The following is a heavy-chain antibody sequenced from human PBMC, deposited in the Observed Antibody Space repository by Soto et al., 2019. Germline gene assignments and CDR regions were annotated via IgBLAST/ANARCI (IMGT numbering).Heavy chain of an antibody. Sequence: ASETLSLTCTVSGDSLSSRSHFWSWIRQPPGKGLEWIGYIIYSGSSNYNPSFRSRVTISLDTSRNQFSLRLSSVTAADTAVYYCARDGPSGIDNWFDPWGQGTLVTVSS. CDR3: ARDGPSGIDNWFDP. D-gene: IGHD2-15*01. J-gene: IGHJ5*02. CDR1: GDSLSSRSHF. CDR2: IIYSGSS. V-gene: IGHV4-61*01.